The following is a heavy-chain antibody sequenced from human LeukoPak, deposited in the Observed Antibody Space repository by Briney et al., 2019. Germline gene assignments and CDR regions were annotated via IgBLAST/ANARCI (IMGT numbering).Heavy chain of an antibody. CDR1: GYSFTSYW. CDR3: ARPYTGYYSLDY. J-gene: IGHJ4*02. Sequence: GESLKISCKGSGYSFTSYWISWVRQMPGKGLEWMGRIDPSDSYTNYSPSFQGHVTISADKSISTAYLQWSSLKAPDTAMYYCARPYTGYYSLDYWGQGTLVTVSS. V-gene: IGHV5-10-1*01. D-gene: IGHD3-22*01. CDR2: IDPSDSYT.